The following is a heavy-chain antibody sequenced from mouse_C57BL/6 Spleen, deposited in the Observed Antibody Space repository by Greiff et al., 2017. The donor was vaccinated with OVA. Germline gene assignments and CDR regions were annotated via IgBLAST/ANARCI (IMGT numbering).Heavy chain of an antibody. CDR2: IRNKANNHAT. CDR1: GFTFSDAW. Sequence: EVQVVESGGGLVQPGGSMKLSCAASGFTFSDAWMDWVRQSPEKGLEWVAEIRNKANNHATYYAESVKGRFTISRDDSKSSVYLQMNSLRAEDTGIYYCTRLNWDYFDYWGQGTTLTVSS. D-gene: IGHD4-1*02. J-gene: IGHJ2*01. V-gene: IGHV6-6*01. CDR3: TRLNWDYFDY.